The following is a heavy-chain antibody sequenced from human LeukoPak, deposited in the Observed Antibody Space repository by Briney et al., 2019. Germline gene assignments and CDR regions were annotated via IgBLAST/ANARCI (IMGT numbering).Heavy chain of an antibody. J-gene: IGHJ3*02. CDR3: AVNSTKHTFDI. D-gene: IGHD1-1*01. CDR1: GGSMSPFY. Sequence: PSETLSLTCTVSGGSMSPFYWSWIRQSRGKGLEWIGSIYYSGGTNYNPSLKSRVTISVDTSKNQFSLELSSVTAADTAVYYCAVNSTKHTFDIWGQGTMVTVSS. CDR2: IYYSGGT. V-gene: IGHV4-59*08.